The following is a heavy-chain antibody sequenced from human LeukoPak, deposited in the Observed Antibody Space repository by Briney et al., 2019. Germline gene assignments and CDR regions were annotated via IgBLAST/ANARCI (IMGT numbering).Heavy chain of an antibody. CDR2: INHMVST. Sequence: SETLSLTCAVDGGSFSGYYWSWIRQPPGKGREWIGEINHMVSTNYNPSLKSRVTISVDKSKNQFSLKLSSVTAEDTAVYYCARRPYCSSTSCYSAYYYYYGMDVWGQGTTVTVSS. CDR1: GGSFSGYY. D-gene: IGHD2-2*01. J-gene: IGHJ6*02. V-gene: IGHV4-34*01. CDR3: ARRPYCSSTSCYSAYYYYYGMDV.